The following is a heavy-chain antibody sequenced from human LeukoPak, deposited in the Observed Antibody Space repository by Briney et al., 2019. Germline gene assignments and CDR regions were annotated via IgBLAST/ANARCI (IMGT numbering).Heavy chain of an antibody. CDR2: IYSGGST. V-gene: IGHV3-66*01. CDR3: AREPHYCSSTSCYADRFDY. D-gene: IGHD2-2*01. CDR1: GFTVSSNY. Sequence: GGSLRLSCAASGFTVSSNYMSWVRQAPGKGLEWVSVIYSGGSTYYADSVKGRFTISRDNSKNTLYLQMNSLRAEDTAVYYCAREPHYCSSTSCYADRFDYWGQGTLVTVSS. J-gene: IGHJ4*02.